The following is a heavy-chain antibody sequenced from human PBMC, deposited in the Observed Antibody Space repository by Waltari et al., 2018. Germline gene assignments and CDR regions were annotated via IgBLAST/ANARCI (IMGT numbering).Heavy chain of an antibody. CDR1: GGSISSSSYY. Sequence: QLQLQESGPGLVKPSETLSLTCTVSGGSISSSSYYWGWIRQPPGKGLEWIGSIYYSGSTYYNPSLKSRVTISVDTSKNQFSLKLSSVTAADTAVYYCARDTSFWSGYDPDPDFDYWGQGTLVTVSS. CDR2: IYYSGST. V-gene: IGHV4-39*07. CDR3: ARDTSFWSGYDPDPDFDY. D-gene: IGHD3-3*01. J-gene: IGHJ4*02.